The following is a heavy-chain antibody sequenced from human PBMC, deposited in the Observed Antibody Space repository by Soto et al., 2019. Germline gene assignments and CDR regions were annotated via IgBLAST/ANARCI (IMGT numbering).Heavy chain of an antibody. V-gene: IGHV1-69*02. CDR2: IIPILGIA. CDR1: GGTFSSYS. CDR3: ARAPFRDHYSTAYYYYMDV. Sequence: QVQLVQSGAEVKKPGSSVKVSCKASGGTFSSYSISWVRQAPGQGLEWMGRIIPILGIANYAQKFQGRVTITADKSTSTAYMELSSLRSEDTAVYYCARAPFRDHYSTAYYYYMDVWGKGTTVTVSS. D-gene: IGHD4-4*01. J-gene: IGHJ6*03.